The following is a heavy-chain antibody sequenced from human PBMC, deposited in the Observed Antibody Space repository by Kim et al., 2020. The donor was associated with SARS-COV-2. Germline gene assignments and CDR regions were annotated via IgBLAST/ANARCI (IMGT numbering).Heavy chain of an antibody. D-gene: IGHD6-13*01. CDR2: ST. CDR3: ARDAAAGYFDY. V-gene: IGHV1-46*01. J-gene: IGHJ4*02. Sequence: STSYAQKFQGRVTMTRDTSTSTVYMELSSLRSEDTAVYYCARDAAAGYFDYWGQGTLVTVFS.